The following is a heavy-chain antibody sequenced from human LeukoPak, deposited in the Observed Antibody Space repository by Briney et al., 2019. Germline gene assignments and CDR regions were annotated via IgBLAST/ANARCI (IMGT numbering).Heavy chain of an antibody. CDR2: IWDDGSKE. D-gene: IGHD3-10*01. CDR3: AKDPNGDYYGSGSYYQPNWFDP. J-gene: IGHJ5*02. CDR1: GFTFSSYG. Sequence: PGGSLRLSCAASGFTFSSYGMHWVRQAPGKGLEWLALIWDDGSKEKYADSVKGRFTISRDNSKNTLYLQMNSLRAEDTAVYYCAKDPNGDYYGSGSYYQPNWFDPWGQGTLVTVSS. V-gene: IGHV3-33*06.